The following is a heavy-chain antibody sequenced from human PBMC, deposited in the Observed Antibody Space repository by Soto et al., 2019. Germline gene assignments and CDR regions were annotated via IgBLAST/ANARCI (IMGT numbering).Heavy chain of an antibody. Sequence: EVRLLESGGGLVQPGGSLRLSCAASGFTFSSYAMSWVRQAPGKGLEWVSAISGSGGSTYYADSVKGRFTISRDNSKNTLYLQMNSLRAEDTAVYYCAKGGYCSSTSCYIYYYYYMDVWGKGTTVTVSS. D-gene: IGHD2-2*02. CDR3: AKGGYCSSTSCYIYYYYYMDV. V-gene: IGHV3-23*01. CDR1: GFTFSSYA. CDR2: ISGSGGST. J-gene: IGHJ6*03.